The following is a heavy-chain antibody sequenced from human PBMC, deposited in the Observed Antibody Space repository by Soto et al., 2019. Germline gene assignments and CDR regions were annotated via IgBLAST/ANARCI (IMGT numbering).Heavy chain of an antibody. J-gene: IGHJ4*02. D-gene: IGHD3-22*01. CDR2: IYGGGST. CDR3: ASPGKWLLPLDY. Sequence: GGSLGFSVQPSGFTVGGNYMSGVARAPGRGREWVSVIYGGGSTYYADSVKGRFTISRDNSKNTLYLQMNSLRAEDTAVYYCASPGKWLLPLDYWGQGTLVTVSS. CDR1: GFTVGGNY. V-gene: IGHV3-53*01.